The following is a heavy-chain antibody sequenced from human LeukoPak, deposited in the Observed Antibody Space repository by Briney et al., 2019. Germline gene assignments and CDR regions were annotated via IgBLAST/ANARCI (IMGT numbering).Heavy chain of an antibody. J-gene: IGHJ4*02. V-gene: IGHV1-46*01. CDR2: INPSGGST. CDR3: ARKGGRLVPLRSKTPNGLDY. D-gene: IGHD6-19*01. Sequence: ASVKVSCKASGYTFTSYCMHWVRQAPGLGLEWMGIINPSGGSTSYAQKFQGRVTMTRDTSTSTVYMELSSLRSEDTAVYYCARKGGRLVPLRSKTPNGLDYWGQGTLVTVSS. CDR1: GYTFTSYC.